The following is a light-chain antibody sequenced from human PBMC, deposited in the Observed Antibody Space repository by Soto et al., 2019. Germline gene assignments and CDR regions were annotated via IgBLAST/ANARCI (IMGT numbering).Light chain of an antibody. Sequence: QSVLTQPASVSGSPGQSITFSCTGNSSDVGSYNYVSWYQQHPGKAPKLMIYDVSNRPLGISNRFSGSKSGNTASLTISGLQAEDEADYYCSSYTRSSTLVFGGGTKLTVL. J-gene: IGLJ2*01. CDR3: SSYTRSSTLV. CDR1: SSDVGSYNY. CDR2: DVS. V-gene: IGLV2-14*03.